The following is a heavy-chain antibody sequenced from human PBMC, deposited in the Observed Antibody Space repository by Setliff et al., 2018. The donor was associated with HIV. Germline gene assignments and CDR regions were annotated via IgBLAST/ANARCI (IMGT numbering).Heavy chain of an antibody. J-gene: IGHJ4*02. Sequence: SVKVSCKASGGTFSSYAISWVRQTPGQGLEWMGGIIAISGTPNYAQKFQGRVTITADESTSTAYMELSSLRSEDTAVYYCARVYCSISTCDDEYFFDYWGQGTLVTVSS. CDR3: ARVYCSISTCDDEYFFDY. V-gene: IGHV1-69*13. CDR2: IIAISGTP. D-gene: IGHD2-15*01. CDR1: GGTFSSYA.